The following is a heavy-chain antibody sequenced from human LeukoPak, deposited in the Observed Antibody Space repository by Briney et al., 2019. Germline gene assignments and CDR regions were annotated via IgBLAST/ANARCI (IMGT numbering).Heavy chain of an antibody. V-gene: IGHV1-24*01. CDR3: ATGYGVVDNLDY. CDR2: FDPEDGET. CDR1: GYTLTELS. D-gene: IGHD2-2*01. J-gene: IGHJ4*02. Sequence: GASVKVSCKVSGYTLTELSMHWVRQAPGKGLEWMGGFDPEDGETIYAQKFQGRVTMTEDTSTDTAYMELSSLRSEDTAVYYCATGYGVVDNLDYWGQGTLVTVSS.